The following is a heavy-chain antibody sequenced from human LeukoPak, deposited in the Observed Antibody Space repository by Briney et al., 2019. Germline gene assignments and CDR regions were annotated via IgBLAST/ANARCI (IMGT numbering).Heavy chain of an antibody. V-gene: IGHV1-69*13. J-gene: IGHJ4*02. CDR1: GGTFSSYA. CDR2: IIPIFGTA. D-gene: IGHD1-20*01. CDR3: GRDKLDNWNDQDGDY. Sequence: SVKVSCKASGGTFSSYAISWVRQAPGQGLEWMGGIIPIFGTANYAQKFQGRVTITADESTSTAYMELSSLRSEDTAVYYCGRDKLDNWNDQDGDYWGQGTLVTVSS.